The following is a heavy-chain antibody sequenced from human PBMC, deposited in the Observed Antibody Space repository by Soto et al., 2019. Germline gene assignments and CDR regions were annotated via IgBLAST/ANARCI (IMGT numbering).Heavy chain of an antibody. V-gene: IGHV4-39*07. Sequence: SETLSLTCTVSGGSISSSSYYWGWIRQPPGKGLEWIGSIYYSGSTYYNPSLKSRVTISVDTSKNQFSLKLSSVTAADTAVYYCARTGLAAAKKIFDYWGQGTLVTVSS. CDR1: GGSISSSSYY. CDR3: ARTGLAAAKKIFDY. D-gene: IGHD6-13*01. J-gene: IGHJ4*02. CDR2: IYYSGST.